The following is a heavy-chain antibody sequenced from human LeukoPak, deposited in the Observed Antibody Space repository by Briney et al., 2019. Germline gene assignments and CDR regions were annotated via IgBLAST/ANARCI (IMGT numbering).Heavy chain of an antibody. D-gene: IGHD2-2*01. CDR1: GFTFSSYG. CDR2: ISYDGSNK. V-gene: IGHV3-30*18. Sequence: GGSLRLSCAASGFTFSSYGMHWVRQAPGKGLEGVAVISYDGSNKYYADSVKGRFTISRDNSKNTLYLQMNSLRAEDTAVYYCAKGPYQLLINNWFDPWGQGTLVTVSS. CDR3: AKGPYQLLINNWFDP. J-gene: IGHJ5*02.